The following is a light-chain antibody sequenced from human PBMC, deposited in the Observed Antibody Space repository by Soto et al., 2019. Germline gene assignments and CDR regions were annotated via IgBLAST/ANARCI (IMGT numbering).Light chain of an antibody. CDR2: GAS. J-gene: IGKJ1*01. V-gene: IGKV3-20*01. Sequence: ERVWTQSPGTLSLSPGARSTLSCRASQSVSSSFLAWYQLKPGQAPRLLIYGASSRATGIPDRFSGSGSGTDFTLTISRLEPEDFAVYYCQQYDSAPWTFGQGTKVEIK. CDR1: QSVSSSF. CDR3: QQYDSAPWT.